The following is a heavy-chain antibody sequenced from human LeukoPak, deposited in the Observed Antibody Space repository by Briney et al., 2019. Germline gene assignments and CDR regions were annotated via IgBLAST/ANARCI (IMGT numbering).Heavy chain of an antibody. D-gene: IGHD3-22*01. CDR1: GGSISSYY. Sequence: PSETLSLTCTVSGGSISSYYWSWIRQPPGKGLEWIGYIYYSGSTNYNPSLKSRVTISVDTSKNQFSLKLSSVTAADTAVYYCASLAQDSSGYYDQTDALDIWGQGTMVTVSS. CDR2: IYYSGST. CDR3: ASLAQDSSGYYDQTDALDI. V-gene: IGHV4-59*01. J-gene: IGHJ3*02.